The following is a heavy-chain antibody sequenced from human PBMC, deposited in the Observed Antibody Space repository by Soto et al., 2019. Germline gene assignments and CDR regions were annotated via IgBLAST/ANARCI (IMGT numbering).Heavy chain of an antibody. V-gene: IGHV3-21*01. CDR1: GFTFSSYS. Sequence: EVQLVESGGGLVKPGGSLRLSCAASGFTFSSYSMNWVRQAPGKGLEWVSSISSSSSYIYYADSVKGRFTISRDNAKNSLYLQMNSLRVEDTAVYYCARDLVGATEYYFDYWGQGTLVTVSS. D-gene: IGHD1-26*01. CDR3: ARDLVGATEYYFDY. J-gene: IGHJ4*02. CDR2: ISSSSSYI.